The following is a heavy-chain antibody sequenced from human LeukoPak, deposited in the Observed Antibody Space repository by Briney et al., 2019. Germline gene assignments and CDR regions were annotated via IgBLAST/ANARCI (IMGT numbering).Heavy chain of an antibody. D-gene: IGHD2-21*02. J-gene: IGHJ4*02. V-gene: IGHV3-74*01. CDR1: GFTFSSYW. Sequence: GGSLRLSCAASGFTFSSYWMHWVRQAPGKGLVWVSRINSDGSSTSYADSVKGRFTISRDNAKNTLYLQMNSLRAEDTAVYYCAREVVVPAKDYWGQGALVTVSS. CDR3: AREVVVPAKDY. CDR2: INSDGSST.